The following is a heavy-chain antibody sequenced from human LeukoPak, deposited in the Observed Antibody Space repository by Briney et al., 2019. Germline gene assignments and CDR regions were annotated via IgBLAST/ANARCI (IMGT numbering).Heavy chain of an antibody. CDR1: GGSFSGYY. CDR3: ARGRERDGYPTNFDY. J-gene: IGHJ4*02. Sequence: SETLSLTCAVYGGSFSGYYWSWIRQPPGKGLEWIGEINHSGSTNYNPSLKSRVTISVDTSKNQFSLKLSSVTAADTAVYCCARGRERDGYPTNFDYWGQGTLVTVSS. CDR2: INHSGST. D-gene: IGHD5-24*01. V-gene: IGHV4-34*01.